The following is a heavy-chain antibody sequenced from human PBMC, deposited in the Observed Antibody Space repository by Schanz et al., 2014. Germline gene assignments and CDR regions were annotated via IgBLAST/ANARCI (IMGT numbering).Heavy chain of an antibody. CDR2: IGFDGSSE. D-gene: IGHD3-16*01. J-gene: IGHJ4*02. CDR1: GFTFSSYS. CDR3: VKEDRNHRRDYVS. Sequence: QVQLVESGGGVVQPGGSLRLSCAASGFTFSSYSMHWVRQAPGKGIDWVTFIGFDGSSESYAESVRGRFTIARDDSKNSLYLPMNSLRNEDTAVYYCVKEDRNHRRDYVSWGRGTLVTVSS. V-gene: IGHV3-30*02.